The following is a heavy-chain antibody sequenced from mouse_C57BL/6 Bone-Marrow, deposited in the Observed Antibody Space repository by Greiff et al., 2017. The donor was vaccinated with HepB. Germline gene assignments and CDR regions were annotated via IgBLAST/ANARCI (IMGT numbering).Heavy chain of an antibody. CDR2: INPSNGGT. CDR1: GYTFTSYW. J-gene: IGHJ1*03. D-gene: IGHD1-1*01. V-gene: IGHV1-53*01. CDR3: ASEGGYYYGSSEDWYCDV. Sequence: VQLQQPGTELVKPGASVKLSCKASGYTFTSYWMHWVKQRPGQGLEWIGNINPSNGGTNYNEKFKSKATLTVDKSSSTAYMQLSSLTSEDSAVYYCASEGGYYYGSSEDWYCDVWGTGTTVTVSS.